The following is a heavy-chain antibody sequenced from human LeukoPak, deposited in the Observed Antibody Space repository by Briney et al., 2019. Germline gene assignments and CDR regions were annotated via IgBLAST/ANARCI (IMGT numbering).Heavy chain of an antibody. CDR2: INHSGST. V-gene: IGHV4-34*01. J-gene: IGHJ4*02. Sequence: SETLSLTCAVYGGSFSGYYWSWIRQPPGKGLEWIGEINHSGSTNYNPSLKSRVTISVDTSKNQFSLKLSSVTAADTAVYYCARGHRITMVRGVRYFASWGQGTLVTVSS. CDR1: GGSFSGYY. D-gene: IGHD3-10*01. CDR3: ARGHRITMVRGVRYFAS.